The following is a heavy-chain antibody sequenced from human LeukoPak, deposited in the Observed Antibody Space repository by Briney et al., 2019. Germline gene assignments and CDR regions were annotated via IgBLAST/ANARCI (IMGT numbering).Heavy chain of an antibody. V-gene: IGHV3-23*01. Sequence: GGSLRLSCAASGFTFNSYAMNWVRQAPGKGLEWVSFISGSGGSTYYADSMKGRFTISRDNSKNTLYLQMNSLRAEDTAVYYCAKDRIPAVGGAFDIWGQGTRVTVSS. CDR3: AKDRIPAVGGAFDI. CDR1: GFTFNSYA. J-gene: IGHJ3*02. D-gene: IGHD6-13*01. CDR2: ISGSGGST.